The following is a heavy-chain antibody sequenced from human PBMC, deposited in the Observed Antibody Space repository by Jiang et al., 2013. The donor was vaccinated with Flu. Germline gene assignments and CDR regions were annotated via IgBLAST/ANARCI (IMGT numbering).Heavy chain of an antibody. J-gene: IGHJ4*02. V-gene: IGHV4-59*13. CDR3: ARGSSWVKYFDY. CDR2: VYNSGSI. Sequence: PGLVKPSETLSLTCSVPGDSISSYYWSWIRQPPGKGLEYIGCVYNSGSINYNPSLKNRVTISVDTSKNQFSLKLNSVSAADTAVYYCARGSSWVKYFDYWGQGTLVTVSS. CDR1: GDSISSYY. D-gene: IGHD6-6*01.